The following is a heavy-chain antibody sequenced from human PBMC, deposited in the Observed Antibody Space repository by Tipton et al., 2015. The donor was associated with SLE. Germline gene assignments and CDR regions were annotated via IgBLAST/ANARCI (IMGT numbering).Heavy chain of an antibody. CDR1: GASVTTSY. Sequence: TLSLTCAVSGASVTTSYWTWLRQPPGKGLEWIAYVNRNEGTNFKPSLKSRVTISLDTSRNQFSLRLTSVTAADTAVYYCATELFRGYTSGWGPDYWGQGTLVTVSS. D-gene: IGHD6-19*01. J-gene: IGHJ4*02. CDR3: ATELFRGYTSGWGPDY. CDR2: VNRNEGT. V-gene: IGHV4-4*09.